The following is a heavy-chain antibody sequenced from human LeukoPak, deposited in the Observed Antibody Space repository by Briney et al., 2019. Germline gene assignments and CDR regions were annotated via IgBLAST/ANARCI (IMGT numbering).Heavy chain of an antibody. Sequence: SQTLSLTCAISGDSVSSNSAAWNWIRQSPSRGLEWLGRTYYRSKWYNDYAVSVKSRITINPDTSKNQFSLQLNSVTPEDTAVYYCARDRPRVLRFLEWSKNYGMDFWGQGTTVTVSS. CDR3: ARDRPRVLRFLEWSKNYGMDF. V-gene: IGHV6-1*01. CDR2: TYYRSKWYN. D-gene: IGHD3-3*01. CDR1: GDSVSSNSAA. J-gene: IGHJ6*02.